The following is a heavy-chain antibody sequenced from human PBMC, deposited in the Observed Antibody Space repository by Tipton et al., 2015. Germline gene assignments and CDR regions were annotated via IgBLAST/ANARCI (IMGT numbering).Heavy chain of an antibody. J-gene: IGHJ4*02. Sequence: TLSLTCTVSSDSISKYYWSWIRQPPGKELEWIGYIQYSGSTNYNPSLKSRVTISVDTSKTQFPLKLTSVTAADTAVYYCACQDYDSLTRDYQTVDYWGQGTLVTVSS. CDR2: IQYSGST. D-gene: IGHD3-9*01. V-gene: IGHV4-59*08. CDR1: SDSISKYY. CDR3: ACQDYDSLTRDYQTVDY.